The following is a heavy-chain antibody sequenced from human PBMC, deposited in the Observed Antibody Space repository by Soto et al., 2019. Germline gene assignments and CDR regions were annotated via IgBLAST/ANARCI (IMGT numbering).Heavy chain of an antibody. V-gene: IGHV1-69*13. CDR3: ARKVRSSGWFFDY. J-gene: IGHJ4*02. D-gene: IGHD6-19*01. CDR1: GGTFSSYA. Sequence: SVKVSFKASGGTFSSYAISWVRQAPGQGLEWMGGIIPIFGTANYAQKFQGRVTITADESTSTAYMELNSLRAEDTAVYYCARKVRSSGWFFDYWGLGTLVTVSS. CDR2: IIPIFGTA.